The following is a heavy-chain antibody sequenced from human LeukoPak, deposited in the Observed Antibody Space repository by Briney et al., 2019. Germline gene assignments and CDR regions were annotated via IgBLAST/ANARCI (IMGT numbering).Heavy chain of an antibody. V-gene: IGHV5-51*01. CDR2: IYPGDSDS. D-gene: IGHD5-24*01. CDR1: GYSFTSYW. Sequence: GESLKISCKGSGYSFTSYWIGWGRQMPGKGLEWLGIIYPGDSDSRYSQSFQGQVTISAVKSISTAYLQWSSLKASDTAMYYYARHSGERKLGRDGYNYGVYYYMDVWGKGTTVTVSS. CDR3: ARHSGERKLGRDGYNYGVYYYMDV. J-gene: IGHJ6*03.